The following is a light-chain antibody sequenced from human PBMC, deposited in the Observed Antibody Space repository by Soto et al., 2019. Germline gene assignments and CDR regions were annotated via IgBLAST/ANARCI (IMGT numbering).Light chain of an antibody. CDR3: QQYNNWWT. CDR1: RSVNNY. V-gene: IGKV3-15*01. J-gene: IGKJ1*01. CDR2: GAS. Sequence: EIVMTQSPATLSVSPGERATLSCRASRSVNNYLAWFQQKPGQSPRLLIYGASTRATGIPARFSGSGSGTEFTLTISSLQSEDFAVYYCQQYNNWWTFGQGTKVDIK.